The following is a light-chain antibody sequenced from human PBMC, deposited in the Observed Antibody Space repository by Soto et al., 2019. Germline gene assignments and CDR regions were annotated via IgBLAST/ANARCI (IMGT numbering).Light chain of an antibody. CDR2: DTS. J-gene: IGKJ1*01. CDR1: QSVSNDY. V-gene: IGKV3-20*01. Sequence: EIVLTQSPGILSLSPGERATLSCRPSQSVSNDYLAWYQQKPGQAPRLLIYDTSKRAAGIPPRFSGSGSGTDFTLTINRLEPEDFAVYFCQQYGSSPQTFGQGTKVAIK. CDR3: QQYGSSPQT.